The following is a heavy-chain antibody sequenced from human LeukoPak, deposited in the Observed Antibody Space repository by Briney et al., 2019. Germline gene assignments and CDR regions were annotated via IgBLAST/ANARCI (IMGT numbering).Heavy chain of an antibody. Sequence: SETLSLTCAVYGGSFSGYYWSWLRQPPGKGLEWIGEINHSGSTNYNPSLKSRVTISVDTSKNQFSLKLSSVTAADTAVYYCAREGEDVWGSYRLFDYWGQGTLVTVSS. J-gene: IGHJ4*02. D-gene: IGHD3-16*02. V-gene: IGHV4-34*01. CDR3: AREGEDVWGSYRLFDY. CDR1: GGSFSGYY. CDR2: INHSGST.